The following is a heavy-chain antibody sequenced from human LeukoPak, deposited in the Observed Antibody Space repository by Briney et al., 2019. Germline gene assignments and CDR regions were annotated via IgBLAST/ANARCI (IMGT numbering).Heavy chain of an antibody. CDR1: GGSFSGYY. CDR2: INHSGST. CDR3: ARSVATSRTPFDY. V-gene: IGHV4-34*01. Sequence: PSETLSLTCAVYGGSFSGYYWSWIRQPPGKGLEWIGEINHSGSTNYNPSLKSRVTISVDTSKNQFSLKLSSVTAADTAEYYCARSVATSRTPFDYWGQGTLVTVSS. D-gene: IGHD5-12*01. J-gene: IGHJ4*02.